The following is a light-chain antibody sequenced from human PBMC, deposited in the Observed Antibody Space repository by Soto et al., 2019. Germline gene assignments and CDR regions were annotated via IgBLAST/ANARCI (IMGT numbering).Light chain of an antibody. CDR3: QSYDSSLSAVV. Sequence: QSVLTQPPSVSGAPGQRVTISCTGSSSNIGAGYDVHWYQQLPGTAPKLLIFGNNYRPSGVPDRFSGSKSGTSASLAITGLQAEDEADYYCQSYDSSLSAVVFGGGTQLTVL. J-gene: IGLJ2*01. CDR1: SSNIGAGYD. V-gene: IGLV1-40*01. CDR2: GNN.